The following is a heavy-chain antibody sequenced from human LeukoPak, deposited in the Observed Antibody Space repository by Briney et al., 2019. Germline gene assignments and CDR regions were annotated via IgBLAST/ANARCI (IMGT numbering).Heavy chain of an antibody. J-gene: IGHJ4*02. V-gene: IGHV3-21*01. D-gene: IGHD3-22*01. CDR1: GFTFSSYS. Sequence: GGSLRLSCAASGFTFSSYSMNWVRQAPGKGLEWVSSISSSSSYIYYADSVKGRFTISRDNAKNSLYLQMNSLRAEDTAVYYCARATYYYDSSGYYYFRYWGQGTLVTVSS. CDR2: ISSSSSYI. CDR3: ARATYYYDSSGYYYFRY.